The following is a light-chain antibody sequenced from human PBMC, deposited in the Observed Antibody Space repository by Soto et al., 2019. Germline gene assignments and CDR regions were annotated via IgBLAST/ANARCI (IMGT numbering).Light chain of an antibody. CDR2: RNN. CDR1: SSNIGSNY. V-gene: IGLV1-47*01. CDR3: ASWDDSLSGVV. J-gene: IGLJ2*01. Sequence: QSVLTQPPSASGTPGQRVTISCSGNSSNIGSNYVFWYRQLPGTAPKLLIHRNNQWPSGAPDRFSGSKSGTAASLAISGLRSEDEADYYCASWDDSLSGVVFGGGTQLTVL.